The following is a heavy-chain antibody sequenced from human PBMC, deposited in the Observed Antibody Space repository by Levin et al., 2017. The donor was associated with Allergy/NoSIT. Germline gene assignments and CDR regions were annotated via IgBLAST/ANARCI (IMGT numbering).Heavy chain of an antibody. J-gene: IGHJ6*03. V-gene: IGHV1-18*01. CDR3: ARVGIDFWGVYQKSWGYMDV. CDR2: ISAYNGNT. CDR1: GYNFTNYG. Sequence: ASVKVSCKASGYNFTNYGISWVRQAPGQGLEWMGWISAYNGNTNYAQKFQGRVTMTIQTSTNTAYMELRSLRSEYTAVYYCARVGIDFWGVYQKSWGYMDVWGQGTTVTVSS. D-gene: IGHD3-3*01.